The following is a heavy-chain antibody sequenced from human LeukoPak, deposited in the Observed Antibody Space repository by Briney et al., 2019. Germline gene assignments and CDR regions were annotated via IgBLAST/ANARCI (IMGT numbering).Heavy chain of an antibody. CDR2: ISYDGGNK. D-gene: IGHD3-10*01. CDR1: GFTLSSYG. J-gene: IGHJ4*02. Sequence: GGSPRLSCAASGFTLSSYGMHWVRQAPGKGLEWVAVISYDGGNKYYADSVKGRFTISRDNSKNTLYLQMNSLRAEDTAVYYCAKEARITMVRGVISYFDYWGQGTLVTVSS. CDR3: AKEARITMVRGVISYFDY. V-gene: IGHV3-30*18.